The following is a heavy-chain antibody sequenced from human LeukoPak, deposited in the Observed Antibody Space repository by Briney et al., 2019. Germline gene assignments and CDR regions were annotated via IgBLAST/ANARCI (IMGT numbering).Heavy chain of an antibody. Sequence: GGSLRLSCAASGFTFSSYAMHWVRQAPGKGLEWVAVISYDGNNKYYADSVKGRFTISRDNSKNTLYLQMNSLRAEDTAVYYCAKDRVAGARTVYWGQGTLVTVSS. V-gene: IGHV3-30-3*02. J-gene: IGHJ4*02. CDR3: AKDRVAGARTVY. D-gene: IGHD1-26*01. CDR2: ISYDGNNK. CDR1: GFTFSSYA.